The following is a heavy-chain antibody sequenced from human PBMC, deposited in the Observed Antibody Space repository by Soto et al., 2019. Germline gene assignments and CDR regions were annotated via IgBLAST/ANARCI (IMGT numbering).Heavy chain of an antibody. CDR2: IYYSGST. D-gene: IGHD3-10*01. V-gene: IGHV4-59*01. CDR1: GGSISSYY. CDR3: ARDLARFGEAAALFDY. J-gene: IGHJ4*02. Sequence: SETLSLTCTVSGGSISSYYWSWIRQPPGKGLEWIGYIYYSGSTNYNPSLKSRVTISVDTSKNQFSLKLSSVTAADTAVYYCARDLARFGEAAALFDYWGQGTLVTVSS.